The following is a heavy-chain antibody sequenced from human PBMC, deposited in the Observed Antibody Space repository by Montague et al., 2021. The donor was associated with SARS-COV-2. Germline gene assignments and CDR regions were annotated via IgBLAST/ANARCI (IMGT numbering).Heavy chain of an antibody. CDR1: GGSISSSNW. V-gene: IGHV4-4*02. D-gene: IGHD5-12*01. CDR3: AGQVGSGCSGTIANFDY. J-gene: IGHJ4*02. CDR2: IYHSGST. Sequence: SETLSLTCAVSGGSISSSNWWSWVRQPPGKWLEWIGEIYHSGSTNYNPPLKRRVTISVDKSKNQFSLKLSSVTAADTAVYYWAGQVGSGCSGTIANFDYWGQGTLVTVSS.